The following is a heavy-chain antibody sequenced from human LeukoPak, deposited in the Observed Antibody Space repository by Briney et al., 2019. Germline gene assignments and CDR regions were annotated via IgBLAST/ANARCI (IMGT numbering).Heavy chain of an antibody. CDR1: EFNFNSFG. CDR2: ISGRGDST. CDR3: AKDGSSSSTYYFYFDY. J-gene: IGHJ4*02. Sequence: GGSLRLSCSASEFNFNSFGMNWVRQAPGKGLEWVSAISGRGDSTYYADSVKARFTISRDYSKNTLYLQMNSLRAEDTAVYYCAKDGSSSSTYYFYFDYWGQGTLVTVSS. V-gene: IGHV3-23*01. D-gene: IGHD3-22*01.